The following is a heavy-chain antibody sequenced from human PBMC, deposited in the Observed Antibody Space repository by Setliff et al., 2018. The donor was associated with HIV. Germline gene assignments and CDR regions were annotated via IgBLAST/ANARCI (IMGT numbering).Heavy chain of an antibody. D-gene: IGHD2-15*01. CDR2: INHSGST. CDR3: ARRRRNPNYCSGGSCYSAGYNWFDP. V-gene: IGHV4-39*07. Sequence: SETLSLTCTVSGGSISSGDYYWSWIRQPPGKGLEWIGEINHSGSTNYNPSLKSRVTISVDTSKNQFSLKLSSVTAADTAVYYCARRRRNPNYCSGGSCYSAGYNWFDPWGQGTLVTVSS. J-gene: IGHJ5*02. CDR1: GGSISSGDYY.